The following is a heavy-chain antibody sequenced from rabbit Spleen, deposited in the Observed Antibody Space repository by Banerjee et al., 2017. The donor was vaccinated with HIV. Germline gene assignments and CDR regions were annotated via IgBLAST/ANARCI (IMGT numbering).Heavy chain of an antibody. J-gene: IGHJ4*01. D-gene: IGHD6-1*01. Sequence: QEQLVESGGDLVQPEGSLTLTCTASGFSFSSSYYMSWVRQAPGKGLEWIGTIYAGSSGSTYYASWAKGRFTISKTSSTMVTLQMTGLTVADTATYFCARDSGDTYDYAAHAFAARGYFNLWGQGTLVTVS. CDR3: ARDSGDTYDYAAHAFAARGYFNL. V-gene: IGHV1S45*01. CDR1: GFSFSSSYY. CDR2: IYAGSSGST.